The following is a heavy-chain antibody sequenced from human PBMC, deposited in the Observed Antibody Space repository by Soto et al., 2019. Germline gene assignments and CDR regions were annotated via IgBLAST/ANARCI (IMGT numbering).Heavy chain of an antibody. CDR2: INAGNGNT. CDR1: GYTFTSYA. CDR3: ASAVTGTTDYYYYYGMDV. D-gene: IGHD1-7*01. V-gene: IGHV1-3*01. Sequence: ASVKVSCKASGYTFTSYAMHWVRQAPGQRLEWMGWINAGNGNTKYSQKFQGRVTITRDTSASTAYMELSSLRSEDTAVYYCASAVTGTTDYYYYYGMDVWGQGTTVTVSS. J-gene: IGHJ6*02.